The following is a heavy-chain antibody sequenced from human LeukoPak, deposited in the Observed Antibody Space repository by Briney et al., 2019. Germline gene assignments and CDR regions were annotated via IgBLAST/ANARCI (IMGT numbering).Heavy chain of an antibody. J-gene: IGHJ3*02. CDR1: GLTFSNAW. D-gene: IGHD6-19*01. CDR3: TTDSHSSGWYDLYAFDI. CDR2: IKSKTDGGTT. V-gene: IGHV3-15*07. Sequence: GGSLRLSCAASGLTFSNAWMNWVRQAPGKGLEWVGRIKSKTDGGTTDYAAPVKGRFTISRDDSKNTLCLQMNSLKTEDTAVYYCTTDSHSSGWYDLYAFDIWGQGTMVTVSS.